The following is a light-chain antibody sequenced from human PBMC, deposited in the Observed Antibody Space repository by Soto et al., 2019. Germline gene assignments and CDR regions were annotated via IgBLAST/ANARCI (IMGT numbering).Light chain of an antibody. J-gene: IGKJ5*01. Sequence: EIVLTHSTGTLALCPVEISTLSCRASQSVPRSYLAWYQQKPGQAPRLLIYGTSSRATGIPDRFSGSGSGTDFTLTISRLEPEDFAVFYCQQYGSSITFGQGTRLEIK. V-gene: IGKV3-20*01. CDR2: GTS. CDR3: QQYGSSIT. CDR1: QSVPRSY.